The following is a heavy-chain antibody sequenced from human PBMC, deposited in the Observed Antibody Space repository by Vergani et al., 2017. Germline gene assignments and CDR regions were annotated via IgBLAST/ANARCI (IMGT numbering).Heavy chain of an antibody. CDR1: GYTFTSYD. V-gene: IGHV1-8*01. Sequence: QVQLVQSGAEVKKPGASVKVSCKASGYTFTSYDINWVRQATGQGLEWMGWMNPNSGNTGYAQKFQGRVTMTRNTSISTAYMELNSLRAEDTAVYYCANWGDSSSSGYFDYWGQGTLVTVSS. D-gene: IGHD6-6*01. J-gene: IGHJ4*02. CDR3: ANWGDSSSSGYFDY. CDR2: MNPNSGNT.